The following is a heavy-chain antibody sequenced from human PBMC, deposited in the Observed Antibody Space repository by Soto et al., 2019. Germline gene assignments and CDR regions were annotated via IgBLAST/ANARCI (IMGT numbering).Heavy chain of an antibody. V-gene: IGHV3-30-3*01. CDR2: ISYDGSNK. CDR1: GFTFSSYA. Sequence: HPGGSLRLSCAASGFTFSSYAMHWVRQAPGKGLEWVAVISYDGSNKYYADSVKGRFTISRDNSKNTLYLQMNSLRAEDTAVYYCARDGLQLVQVYWGQGTLVTVSS. J-gene: IGHJ4*02. CDR3: ARDGLQLVQVY. D-gene: IGHD6-13*01.